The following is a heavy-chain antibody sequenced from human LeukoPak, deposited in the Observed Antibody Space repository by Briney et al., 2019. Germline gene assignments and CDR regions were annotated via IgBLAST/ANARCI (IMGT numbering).Heavy chain of an antibody. V-gene: IGHV1-24*01. CDR3: ATDIMVSSGSAFDY. D-gene: IGHD1-26*01. CDR2: FDPEDGET. CDR1: GYTLTELS. J-gene: IGHJ4*02. Sequence: ASVKVSCKVSGYTLTELSMHWVRQAPGKGLEWMGGFDPEDGETIYAQKFQGRVTMTEDTSTDTAYMELSNLRSEDTAVYYWATDIMVSSGSAFDYWGQGTLVTVSS.